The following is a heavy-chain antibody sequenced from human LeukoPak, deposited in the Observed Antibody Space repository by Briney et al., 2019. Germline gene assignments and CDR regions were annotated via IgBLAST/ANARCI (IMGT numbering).Heavy chain of an antibody. CDR2: IHHSGST. CDR3: TREFVQGSSLPYFDY. CDR1: GGSITSSHW. J-gene: IGHJ4*02. Sequence: SGTLSLTCTVSGGSITSSHWWGWVRQPPGKGLEWVGEIHHSGSTNSNPSLKSRVTISVDKSKNQFSLRLNSVTAADTAVYYCTREFVQGSSLPYFDYWGQGTLVTVSS. D-gene: IGHD1-26*01. V-gene: IGHV4-4*02.